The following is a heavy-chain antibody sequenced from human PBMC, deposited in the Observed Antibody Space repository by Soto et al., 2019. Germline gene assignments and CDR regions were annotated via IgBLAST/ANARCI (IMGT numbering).Heavy chain of an antibody. J-gene: IGHJ6*02. CDR1: GGSISSSNW. CDR3: ARKRLPDYYYYYGMDV. D-gene: IGHD4-17*01. V-gene: IGHV4-4*02. Sequence: SETLSLTCAVSGGSISSSNWWSWVRQPPGKGLEWIGEIYHSGSTNYNPSLKSRVTISVDKSKNQFSLKLSSVTAADTAVYYCARKRLPDYYYYYGMDVWGQGTTVTVSS. CDR2: IYHSGST.